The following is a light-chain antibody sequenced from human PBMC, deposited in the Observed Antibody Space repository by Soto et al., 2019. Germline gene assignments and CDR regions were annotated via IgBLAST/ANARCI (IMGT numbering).Light chain of an antibody. CDR3: QQYGSSPQT. CDR2: GAS. Sequence: ENVLTQSPGTLSLSPWERATLSCRASQTVYNGFLAWYQQKPGQAPRLLIFGASSRATGVPGRFSGSGSGTDFTLTISRLEPEDFAVYYCQQYGSSPQTFGQGTRLEIK. CDR1: QTVYNGF. J-gene: IGKJ5*01. V-gene: IGKV3-20*01.